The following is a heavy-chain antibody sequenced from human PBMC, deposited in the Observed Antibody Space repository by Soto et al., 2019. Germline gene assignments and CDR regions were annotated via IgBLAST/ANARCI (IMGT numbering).Heavy chain of an antibody. V-gene: IGHV1-2*04. Sequence: ASVQLSCKASRHTLTGYYMHWVGQATRQGLAWMGWINPNSGVTNYAQKFPGWVTMTRDTSISTSYMELSRLRSDDTAVYYCARDMVRGVRASDYYGMDVWGQGTTVTVSS. CDR1: RHTLTGYY. CDR2: INPNSGVT. D-gene: IGHD3-10*01. CDR3: ARDMVRGVRASDYYGMDV. J-gene: IGHJ6*02.